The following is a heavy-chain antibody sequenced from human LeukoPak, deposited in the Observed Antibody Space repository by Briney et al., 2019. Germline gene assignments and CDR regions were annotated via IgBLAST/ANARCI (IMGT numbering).Heavy chain of an antibody. J-gene: IGHJ4*02. CDR3: AKIGGYCSGGSCYEHYFDY. V-gene: IGHV3-23*01. CDR1: GFTFSSYA. Sequence: PGGSLRLSCAASGFTFSSYAMSWVRQAPGKGLEWVSAISGSGGSTYYADSVKGRFTISRDNSKNTLYLQMSSLRAEDTAVYYCAKIGGYCSGGSCYEHYFDYWGQGTLVTVSS. CDR2: ISGSGGST. D-gene: IGHD2-15*01.